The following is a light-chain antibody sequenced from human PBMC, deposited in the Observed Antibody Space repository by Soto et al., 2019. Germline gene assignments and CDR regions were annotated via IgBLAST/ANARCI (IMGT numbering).Light chain of an antibody. J-gene: IGKJ1*01. CDR1: QSISSW. CDR2: DAS. CDR3: QHYNSYSVG. V-gene: IGKV1-5*01. Sequence: DIQMTQSPSTLSASVGDRVTITCRASQSISSWLAWYQHKPVKAPKLLIYDASSLESGVPSRFSGSGSGTEFTLTISSLQPDDFATYYCQHYNSYSVGFGQGTKVEIK.